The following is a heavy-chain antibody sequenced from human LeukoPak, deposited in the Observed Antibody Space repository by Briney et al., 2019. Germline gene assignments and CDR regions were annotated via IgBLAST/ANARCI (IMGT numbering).Heavy chain of an antibody. CDR1: GYIFTSYH. D-gene: IGHD5-18*01. Sequence: ASVKVSCKASGYIFTSYHMHWVRQAPGQGLEWMGVINPSGDTTNYAQKFQGRVTMTRDTSTTTVYMELSSLRSEDTAVYYCAKDLLGNRGYGPPDSWGQGTPVTVSS. CDR2: INPSGDTT. J-gene: IGHJ4*02. V-gene: IGHV1-46*01. CDR3: AKDLLGNRGYGPPDS.